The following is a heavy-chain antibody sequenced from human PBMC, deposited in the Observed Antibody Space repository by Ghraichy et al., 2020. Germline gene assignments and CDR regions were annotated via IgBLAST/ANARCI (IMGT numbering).Heavy chain of an antibody. D-gene: IGHD2-2*02. V-gene: IGHV4-34*01. CDR2: INHSGST. CDR3: ARGHIVVVPAAIRYYYYYYGMDV. Sequence: ESLNISCAVYGGSFSGYYWSWIRQPPGKGLEWIGEINHSGSTNYNPSLKSRVTISVDTSKNQFSLKLSSVTAADTAVYYCARGHIVVVPAAIRYYYYYYGMDVWGQGTTVTVSS. CDR1: GGSFSGYY. J-gene: IGHJ6*02.